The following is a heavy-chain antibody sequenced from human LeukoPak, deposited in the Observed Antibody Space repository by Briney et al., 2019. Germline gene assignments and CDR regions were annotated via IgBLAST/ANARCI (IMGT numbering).Heavy chain of an antibody. CDR3: ARAGQYEPVDY. D-gene: IGHD1-14*01. CDR2: IYHSGST. Sequence: SETLSLTCTVSGGSISSYYWSWIRQPPGKGLEWIGYIYHSGSTYYNPSLKSRVTISVDRSKNQFSLKLSSVTAADTAVYYCARAGQYEPVDYWGQGTLVTVSS. CDR1: GGSISSYY. J-gene: IGHJ4*02. V-gene: IGHV4-59*12.